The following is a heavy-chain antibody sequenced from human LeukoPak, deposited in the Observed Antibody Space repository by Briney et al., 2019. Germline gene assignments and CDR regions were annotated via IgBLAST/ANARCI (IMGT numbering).Heavy chain of an antibody. CDR2: IRSKANSFTT. V-gene: IGHV3-73*01. J-gene: IGHJ4*02. Sequence: GGSLRLSYAASGFSFSGSAMHWVRQASGKGLECVGRIRSKANSFTTTYAASVKGRFTISRDDLKNTAYLEMNSLKTEDTAVYYCSRLSPDGYNPLDFDYWGQGTLVTVSP. D-gene: IGHD5-24*01. CDR1: GFSFSGSA. CDR3: SRLSPDGYNPLDFDY.